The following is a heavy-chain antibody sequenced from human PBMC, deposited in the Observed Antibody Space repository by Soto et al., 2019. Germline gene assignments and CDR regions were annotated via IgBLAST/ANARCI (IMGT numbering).Heavy chain of an antibody. CDR3: ARDPVYCSSTSCHPYKWFDP. Sequence: VASVKVSCKASGYTFSTYAMHWVRQAPGQRIEWMGWINTDNGNTKYSQKFQGRVTITRDTSATTAYMELSSLRSEDTAVYYCARDPVYCSSTSCHPYKWFDPWGQGTLVTVSS. J-gene: IGHJ5*02. D-gene: IGHD2-2*01. CDR2: INTDNGNT. CDR1: GYTFSTYA. V-gene: IGHV1-3*04.